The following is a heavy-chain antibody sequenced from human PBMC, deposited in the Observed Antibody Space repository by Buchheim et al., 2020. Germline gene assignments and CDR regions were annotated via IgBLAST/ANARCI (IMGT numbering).Heavy chain of an antibody. CDR2: MNPNSGNT. V-gene: IGHV1-8*01. CDR3: ARGRYYIWGSYRPDPDY. Sequence: QVQLVQSGAEVKKPGASVKVSCKASGYTFSSYDINWVRQATGQGLEWMGWMNPNSGNTGYAQKFQGRVTMTRNTSISTDYMELSSLRSEDTAVYYCARGRYYIWGSYRPDPDYWGQGTL. D-gene: IGHD3-16*02. CDR1: GYTFSSYD. J-gene: IGHJ4*02.